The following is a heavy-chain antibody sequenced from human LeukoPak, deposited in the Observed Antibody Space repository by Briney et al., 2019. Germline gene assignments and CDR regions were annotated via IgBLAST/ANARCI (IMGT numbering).Heavy chain of an antibody. V-gene: IGHV4-59*01. J-gene: IGHJ4*02. CDR2: IHYSGST. D-gene: IGHD4-23*01. CDR1: GDSISSYY. Sequence: SETLSLTCTVSGDSISSYYWSWIRQPPGKGREWIGYIHYSGSTNYNPSLKSRVTISEDTSKHQFSLKLSSVTAADPAVYYCARDRGYYGGKLFDYWGQGTLVTVSS. CDR3: ARDRGYYGGKLFDY.